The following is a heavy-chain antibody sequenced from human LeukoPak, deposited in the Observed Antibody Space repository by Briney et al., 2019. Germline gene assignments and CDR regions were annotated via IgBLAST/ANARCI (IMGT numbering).Heavy chain of an antibody. D-gene: IGHD3-3*01. J-gene: IGHJ6*02. CDR2: IYYSGST. CDR1: GGSISSGDYY. Sequence: SQTLSLTCTVSGGSISSGDYYWSWIRQPPGKGLEWIGYIYYSGSTYYNPSLKSRVTISVDTSKNQFSLKLSSVTAADTAVYYCARSNYYDFWSGYGMDVWGLGTTVTVSS. CDR3: ARSNYYDFWSGYGMDV. V-gene: IGHV4-30-4*01.